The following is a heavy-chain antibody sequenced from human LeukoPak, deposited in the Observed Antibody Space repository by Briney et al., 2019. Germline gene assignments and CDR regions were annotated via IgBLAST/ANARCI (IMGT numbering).Heavy chain of an antibody. V-gene: IGHV4-34*01. CDR3: ARGRYCSAGSCYPRRGSLDC. D-gene: IGHD2-15*01. Sequence: PSETLSHTCAVYGGSFSGYYWSWIRQPPGKGLEWIGEIIHSGSTNYNPSLKSRATISVDTSKNQFSLKLSSVTAADTAVYYCARGRYCSAGSCYPRRGSLDCWGQGTLVTVSA. CDR1: GGSFSGYY. CDR2: IIHSGST. J-gene: IGHJ4*02.